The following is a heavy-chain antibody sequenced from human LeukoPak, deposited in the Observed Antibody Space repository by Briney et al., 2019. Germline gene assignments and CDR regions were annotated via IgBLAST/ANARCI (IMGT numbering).Heavy chain of an antibody. CDR3: AKLLHYYDSSGYDAFDI. CDR2: ISYDGSNK. D-gene: IGHD3-22*01. CDR1: GFTFSSYG. J-gene: IGHJ3*02. Sequence: GGSLRLSCAASGFTFSSYGMHWVRQAPGKGLEWVAVISYDGSNKYYADSVKGRFTISRDNSKNTLYLQMNSLRAEDTAVYYCAKLLHYYDSSGYDAFDIWGQGTMVTVSS. V-gene: IGHV3-30*18.